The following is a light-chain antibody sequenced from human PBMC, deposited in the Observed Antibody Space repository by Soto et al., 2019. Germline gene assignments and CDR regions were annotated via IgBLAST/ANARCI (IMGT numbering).Light chain of an antibody. CDR1: QIINDN. V-gene: IGKV3D-15*01. CDR2: GAT. CDR3: QQYHQWPPVT. J-gene: IGKJ4*01. Sequence: EVVITQSPATLSVSPGERATLFCWASQIINDNVAWYQQKPGQAPRLLMYGATTRATDIPARFSGGQSGTEFILTISSLQSEDSAVYYCQQYHQWPPVTFGGGTKVDIK.